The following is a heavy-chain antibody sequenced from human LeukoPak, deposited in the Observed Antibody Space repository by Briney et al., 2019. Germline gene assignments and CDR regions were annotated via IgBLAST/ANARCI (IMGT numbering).Heavy chain of an antibody. D-gene: IGHD1-26*01. V-gene: IGHV4-39*02. J-gene: IGHJ5*02. CDR2: IYYSGSP. CDR3: GRDEYSGSYYGLSWFDP. CDR1: SGSISSSGYY. Sequence: SETLSLTCTVPSGSISSSGYYWGWIRQPPGRGLEWIASIYYSGSPYYNPSLKSRVTISVETSKNQLSLKLSSLTALEACVYYCGRDEYSGSYYGLSWFDPSINGTLVTVCS.